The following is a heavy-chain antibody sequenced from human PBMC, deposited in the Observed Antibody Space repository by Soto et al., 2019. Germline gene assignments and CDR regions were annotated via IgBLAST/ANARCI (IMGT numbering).Heavy chain of an antibody. J-gene: IGHJ3*01. V-gene: IGHV3-9*01. Sequence: RLSCAASGFTFDDYAMHWVRQAPGKGLEWVSGISWNSGSIGYADSVKGRFTISRDNAKNSLYLQMNSLRVEDTAKNYCEINCRWNDAFDVWGQGTMFTVS. CDR2: ISWNSGSI. D-gene: IGHD1-1*01. CDR1: GFTFDDYA. CDR3: EINCRWNDAFDV.